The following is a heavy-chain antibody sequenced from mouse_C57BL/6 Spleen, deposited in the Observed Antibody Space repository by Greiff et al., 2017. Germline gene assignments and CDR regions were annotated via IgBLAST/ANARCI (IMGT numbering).Heavy chain of an antibody. CDR2: IYPGDGDT. J-gene: IGHJ4*01. V-gene: IGHV1-80*01. CDR3: ARRGSGRDYAMDY. Sequence: VQLQQSGAELVKPGASVKISCKASGYAFSSYWMNWVKQRPGKGLEWIGQIYPGDGDTNYNGKFKGKATLTADKSSRTAYMQLSSLTSEDSAVYFCARRGSGRDYAMDYWGQGTSVTVSS. CDR1: GYAFSSYW.